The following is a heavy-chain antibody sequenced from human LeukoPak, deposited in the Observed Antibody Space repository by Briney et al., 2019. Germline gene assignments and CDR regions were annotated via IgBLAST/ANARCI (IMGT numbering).Heavy chain of an antibody. CDR1: GYTFSSNA. V-gene: IGHV7-4-1*02. Sequence: GASVKVSCKASGYTFSSNAMNWVRHVPGQRLEWMGWINTNTGNPTYAQGFSGRFVFSLDTSVSTTYLQISSLKAEGTAVYYCARGREYGDNGGGELDYWGQGTLITVSS. D-gene: IGHD4-17*01. J-gene: IGHJ4*02. CDR2: INTNTGNP. CDR3: ARGREYGDNGGGELDY.